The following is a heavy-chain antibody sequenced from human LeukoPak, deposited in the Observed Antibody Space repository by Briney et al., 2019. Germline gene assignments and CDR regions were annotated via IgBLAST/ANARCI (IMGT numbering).Heavy chain of an antibody. V-gene: IGHV3-7*01. CDR1: GFTFSSYA. D-gene: IGHD5-18*01. CDR2: IKNDGTVK. J-gene: IGHJ4*02. Sequence: GGSLRLSCAASGFTFSSYAMSLVRQAPGKGLEWVANIKNDGTVKNYVDSVKGRFTISRDNAKNSLYLQMNSLRAEDTGVYYCAKDSYSKGDYWGQGVLVTVSS. CDR3: AKDSYSKGDY.